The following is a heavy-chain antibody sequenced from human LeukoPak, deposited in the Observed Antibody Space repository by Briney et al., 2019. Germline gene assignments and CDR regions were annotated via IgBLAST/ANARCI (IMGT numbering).Heavy chain of an antibody. CDR2: ISSSSRYI. Sequence: GWSLRLSCAASGFTFGDYSMNWVRQAPGKGLEWVSSISSSSRYISYADSVKGRFTISRDNAKNSLYLQVNSLRAEDTAVYYCARLGVGGSYSGIYYFNYWGQGTLVTVSS. J-gene: IGHJ4*02. CDR3: ARLGVGGSYSGIYYFNY. CDR1: GFTFGDYS. V-gene: IGHV3-21*01. D-gene: IGHD1-26*01.